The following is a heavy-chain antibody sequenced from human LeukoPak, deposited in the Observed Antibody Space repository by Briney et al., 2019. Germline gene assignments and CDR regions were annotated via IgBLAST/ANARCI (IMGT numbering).Heavy chain of an antibody. J-gene: IGHJ3*02. V-gene: IGHV4-59*08. CDR2: MYNSGST. D-gene: IGHD6-25*01. Sequence: SETLSLTCTVSGGSISSYYWSWIRQPPGKGLEWIGYMYNSGSTNYNPSLKSRVTISADTSKNEFSLKLTSGTAADTAVYYCARHVVAARDAFDIWGQGTMVTAS. CDR1: GGSISSYY. CDR3: ARHVVAARDAFDI.